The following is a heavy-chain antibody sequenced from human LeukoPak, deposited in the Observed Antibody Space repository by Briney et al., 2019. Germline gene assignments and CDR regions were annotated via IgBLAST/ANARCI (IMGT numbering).Heavy chain of an antibody. D-gene: IGHD6-13*01. Sequence: SETLSLTCTVSGGSISSSSYYWGWIRQPPGKGLEWIGSIYYSGSTYYNPSLKSRVTISVDTSKNQFSLKLSSVTAADTAVYYCARDITEYSSSWGTMNYYYYYYMDVWGKGTTVTVSS. CDR1: GGSISSSSYY. CDR3: ARDITEYSSSWGTMNYYYYYYMDV. CDR2: IYYSGST. J-gene: IGHJ6*03. V-gene: IGHV4-39*07.